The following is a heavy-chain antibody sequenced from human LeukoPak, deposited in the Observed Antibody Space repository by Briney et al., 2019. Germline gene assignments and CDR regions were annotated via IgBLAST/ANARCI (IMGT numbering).Heavy chain of an antibody. CDR2: INHSGST. D-gene: IGHD3-10*01. V-gene: IGHV4-34*01. J-gene: IGHJ4*02. CDR1: GGSFSTYY. Sequence: SETLSLTCAVYGGSFSTYYWSWIRQPPGKGLEWIGEINHSGSTNYNPSLKSRVSISVDTSKTQFSLRLSSVTAADTAMYYCARGHSDYYGSGSYSDYWGQGTLVTVSS. CDR3: ARGHSDYYGSGSYSDY.